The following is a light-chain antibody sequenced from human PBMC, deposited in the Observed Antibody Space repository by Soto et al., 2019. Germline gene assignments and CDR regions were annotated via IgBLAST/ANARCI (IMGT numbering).Light chain of an antibody. CDR3: QQYNNWPAWT. CDR2: GAS. V-gene: IGKV3-15*01. Sequence: EIVMTQSPATLSVSPGERATLSCRASQSVSSNLAWYQQKPGHAPRLLIYGASTRATGIPAKFSGSGSGTEFTLTISSLQSEDFAVYYCQQYNNWPAWTSGQGTKVEIK. CDR1: QSVSSN. J-gene: IGKJ1*01.